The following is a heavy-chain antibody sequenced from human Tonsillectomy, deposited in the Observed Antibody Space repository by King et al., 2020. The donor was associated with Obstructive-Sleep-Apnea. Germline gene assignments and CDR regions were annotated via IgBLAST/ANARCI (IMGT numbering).Heavy chain of an antibody. V-gene: IGHV3-49*03. CDR2: IISKAYGGTT. Sequence: VQLVESGGGFVQPGRSLRLSCTASGFTFGDYALSWFRQAPGKGLEWGGFIISKAYGGTTEYAAYVKVRFTISRYDSKSIAYLQMNSLKTEDTAGYYCTTDVPPYYDVWSGSNWFDPWGQGTLVTVSS. J-gene: IGHJ5*02. CDR3: TTDVPPYYDVWSGSNWFDP. CDR1: GFTFGDYA. D-gene: IGHD3-3*01.